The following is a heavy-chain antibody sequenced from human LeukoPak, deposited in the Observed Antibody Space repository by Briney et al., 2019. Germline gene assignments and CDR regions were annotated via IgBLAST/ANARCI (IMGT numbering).Heavy chain of an antibody. J-gene: IGHJ4*02. CDR2: MNPNSGNT. V-gene: IGHV1-8*03. CDR1: GYIFNDHY. Sequence: GASVKVSCKASGYIFNDHYTHWVRQATGQGLEWMGWMNPNSGNTGYAQKFQGRVTITRNTSISTAYMELSSLRSEDTAVYYCARAGDYDILTGYDYWGQGTLVTVSS. CDR3: ARAGDYDILTGYDY. D-gene: IGHD3-9*01.